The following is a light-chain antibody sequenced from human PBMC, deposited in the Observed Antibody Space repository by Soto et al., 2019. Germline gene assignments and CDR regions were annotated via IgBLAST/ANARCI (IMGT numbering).Light chain of an antibody. J-gene: IGKJ1*01. CDR3: QQYQTYST. V-gene: IGKV1-5*01. CDR2: DVS. Sequence: DIQMTQSPSTLSASVGDRVSITRRASQAISDWLAWYQQKPGQVPELLIFDVSTLESGVPSRFSGSRSGTEFTLTISSLQPDDFATYFCQQYQTYSTFGQGTKVEVK. CDR1: QAISDW.